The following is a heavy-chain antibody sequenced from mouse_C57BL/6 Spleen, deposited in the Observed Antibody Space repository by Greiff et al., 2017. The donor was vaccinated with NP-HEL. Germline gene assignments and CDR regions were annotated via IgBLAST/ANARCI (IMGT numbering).Heavy chain of an antibody. CDR3: ARGGYDGDWYFYV. V-gene: IGHV1-85*01. CDR2: IYPRDGST. CDR1: GYTFTSYD. D-gene: IGHD2-2*01. J-gene: IGHJ1*03. Sequence: QVQLQQSGPELVKPGASVKLSCKASGYTFTSYDINWVKQRPGQGLEWIGWIYPRDGSTKYNEKFKGKATLTVDTSSSTAYMELHSLTSEDSSVYFCARGGYDGDWYFYVWGTGTTVTVSS.